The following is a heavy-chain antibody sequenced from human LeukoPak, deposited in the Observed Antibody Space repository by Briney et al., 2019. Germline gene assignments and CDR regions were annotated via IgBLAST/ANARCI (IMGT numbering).Heavy chain of an antibody. Sequence: SETLSLTCRVDDESFSGYYWIWIRQPPGKGLEWIGEINHSGSTNYNPSLKSRVTLSVDTSKSQFSLKVTSVTAADTAIYYCARGQFWRGSEIRVWGQGTLVTVSS. V-gene: IGHV4-34*01. D-gene: IGHD1-26*01. CDR2: INHSGST. J-gene: IGHJ4*02. CDR1: DESFSGYY. CDR3: ARGQFWRGSEIRV.